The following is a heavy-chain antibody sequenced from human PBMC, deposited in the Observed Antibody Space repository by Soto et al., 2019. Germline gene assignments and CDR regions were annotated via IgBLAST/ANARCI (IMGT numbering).Heavy chain of an antibody. V-gene: IGHV5-51*01. Sequence: GESLKISCQGSGYSFASYWIGWVRQMPGKDLEWMGITYPGDSDTRYSPSFQGQVTISADKSLRTAYLQWTSLKASDTALYYCARTRSFTLGFYYDGMDVWGQGTTVTVSS. CDR1: GYSFASYW. D-gene: IGHD6-6*01. J-gene: IGHJ6*02. CDR3: ARTRSFTLGFYYDGMDV. CDR2: TYPGDSDT.